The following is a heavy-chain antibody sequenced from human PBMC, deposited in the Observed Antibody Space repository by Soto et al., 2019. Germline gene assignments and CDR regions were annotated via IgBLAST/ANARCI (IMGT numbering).Heavy chain of an antibody. CDR1: GYTFTGYY. V-gene: IGHV1-2*04. D-gene: IGHD1-1*01. J-gene: IGHJ3*02. CDR2: INPNSGGT. Sequence: GASVKVSCKASGYTFTGYYMHWVRQAPGQGLEWMGWINPNSGGTNYAQKLQGWVTMTRDTSISTAYMELSRLRSGDTAVYYCARGGTIYVMDAFDIWGQGTMVTVSS. CDR3: ARGGTIYVMDAFDI.